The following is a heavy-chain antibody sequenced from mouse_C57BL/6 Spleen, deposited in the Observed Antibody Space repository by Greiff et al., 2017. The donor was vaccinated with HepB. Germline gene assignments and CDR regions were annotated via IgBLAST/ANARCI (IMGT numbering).Heavy chain of an antibody. CDR2: IDPSDSET. Sequence: QVQLKQPGAELVRPGSSVKLSCKASGYTFTSYWMHWVKQRPIQGLEWIGNIDPSDSETHYNQKFKDKATLTVDKSSSRAYMQLSSLTSEDSAVYYCARKGYYYAMDYWGQGTSVTVSS. V-gene: IGHV1-52*01. CDR1: GYTFTSYW. CDR3: ARKGYYYAMDY. J-gene: IGHJ4*01.